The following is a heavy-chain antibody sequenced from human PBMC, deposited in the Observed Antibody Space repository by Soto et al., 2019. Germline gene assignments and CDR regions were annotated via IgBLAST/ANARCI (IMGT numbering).Heavy chain of an antibody. J-gene: IGHJ6*02. CDR1: GFTFSDYS. CDR2: ISGSHMI. Sequence: QVQLVESGGTWVKPGGSLRLSCAASGFTFSDYSMSWIRQAPGKGLECISFISGSHMIYYADSVKGRFTISRDNGKNSLYLHMNNLRDEDTATYYCARDYAMDVWGQGTTVTVSS. CDR3: ARDYAMDV. V-gene: IGHV3-11*01.